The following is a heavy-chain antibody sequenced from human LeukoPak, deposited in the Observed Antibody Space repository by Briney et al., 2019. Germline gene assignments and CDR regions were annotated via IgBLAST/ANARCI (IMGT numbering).Heavy chain of an antibody. CDR1: GDSVSSNSAA. CDR2: TYYRSKWYN. Sequence: SQTLSLTCAISGDSVSSNSAAWNWIRQPPSRGLEWLGRTYYRSKWYNDYAVSVKSRITINPDTSKNQFSLQLNSVTPEDTAVYYCARSDISGSYYHDAFDIWGQGTMVTVSS. V-gene: IGHV6-1*01. J-gene: IGHJ3*02. CDR3: ARSDISGSYYHDAFDI. D-gene: IGHD1-26*01.